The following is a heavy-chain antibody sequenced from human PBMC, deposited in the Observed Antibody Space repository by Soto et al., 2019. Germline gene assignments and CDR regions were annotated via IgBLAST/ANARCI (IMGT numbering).Heavy chain of an antibody. CDR1: GGTFSSYA. Sequence: SGGTFSSYAISWVRQAPGQGLEWMGGIIPIFGTANYAQKFQGRVTITADESTSTAYMELSSLRSEDTAVYYCATHIYSSGWFARMENNWFDPWGQGTLVTVSS. D-gene: IGHD6-19*01. V-gene: IGHV1-69*01. J-gene: IGHJ5*02. CDR2: IIPIFGTA. CDR3: ATHIYSSGWFARMENNWFDP.